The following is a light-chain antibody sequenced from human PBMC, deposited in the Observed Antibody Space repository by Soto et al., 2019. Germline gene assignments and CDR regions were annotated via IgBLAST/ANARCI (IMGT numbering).Light chain of an antibody. J-gene: IGKJ5*01. CDR3: MQALQTPIT. V-gene: IGKV2-28*01. CDR1: QSLPHSNGYNS. CDR2: LGS. Sequence: EIVMTQSPLSLPVTPGEPASISCRSSQSLPHSNGYNSLDWYLQKPGQSPQLLIYLGSNRASGVPDRFSGSGSRTDFTLKISRVEAEDVGVYYCMQALQTPITFGQGTRPEIK.